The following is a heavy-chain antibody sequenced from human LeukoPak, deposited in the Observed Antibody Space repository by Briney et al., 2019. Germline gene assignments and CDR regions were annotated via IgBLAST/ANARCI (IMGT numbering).Heavy chain of an antibody. CDR1: GYSISSGYY. CDR2: IYYSGST. V-gene: IGHV4-38-2*01. D-gene: IGHD4-23*01. Sequence: PSETLSLTCAVSGYSISSGYYWGWIRQPPGKGLEWIGSIYYSGSTYYNPSLKSRVTISVDTSKNQFSLKLSSVTAADTAVYYCARLKAAYGGNFRISWFDPWGQGTLVTVSS. CDR3: ARLKAAYGGNFRISWFDP. J-gene: IGHJ5*02.